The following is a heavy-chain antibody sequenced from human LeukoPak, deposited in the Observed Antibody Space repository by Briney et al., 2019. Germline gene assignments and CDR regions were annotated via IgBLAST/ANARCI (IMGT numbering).Heavy chain of an antibody. D-gene: IGHD6-19*01. Sequence: PWETLSLTCTVSGGSITHHYWTWIRQPPGKGLEWIGYIYFTGSTNYNPSLKSRVTISVDTSKNQFSLKLNSVTAADTAVYFCARGGAWSDYWGQGALVTVSS. CDR2: IYFTGST. CDR1: GGSITHHY. CDR3: ARGGAWSDY. J-gene: IGHJ4*02. V-gene: IGHV4-59*11.